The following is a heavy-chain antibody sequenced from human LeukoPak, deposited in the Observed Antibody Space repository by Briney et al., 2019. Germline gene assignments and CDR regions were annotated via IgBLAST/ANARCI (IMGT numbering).Heavy chain of an antibody. CDR2: ISAYNGNT. CDR3: ATSTAAAGSAHFDY. Sequence: GASVKVSCKTSGYAFTSYGINWVRQAPGQGLEWMGWISAYNGNTNYAQKFQGRVTMTEDTSTDTAYMELSSLRSEDTAVYYCATSTAAAGSAHFDYWGQGTLVTVSS. CDR1: GYAFTSYG. J-gene: IGHJ4*02. D-gene: IGHD6-13*01. V-gene: IGHV1-18*01.